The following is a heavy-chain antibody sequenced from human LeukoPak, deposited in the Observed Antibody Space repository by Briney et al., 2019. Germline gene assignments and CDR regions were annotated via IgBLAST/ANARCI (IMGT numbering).Heavy chain of an antibody. J-gene: IGHJ3*02. Sequence: ASVKVSCKASGYTFTGYYMHWVRQAPGQGLEWMGWINPNSGGTNYAQKFQGWVTMTRDTSISTAYMELSRLRSDDTAVYYCAREGGYCSSTSCYDGAFDIWGQGTMVTVSS. D-gene: IGHD2-2*03. CDR2: INPNSGGT. V-gene: IGHV1-2*04. CDR3: AREGGYCSSTSCYDGAFDI. CDR1: GYTFTGYY.